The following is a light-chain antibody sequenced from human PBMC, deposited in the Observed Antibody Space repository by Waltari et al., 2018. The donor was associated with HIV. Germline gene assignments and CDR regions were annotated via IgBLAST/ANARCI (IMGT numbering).Light chain of an antibody. V-gene: IGLV1-47*01. Sequence: QSVLTQPPSASGTPGQRVTIPCSGSSSNIGSNYVYWYQQLPGTAPKLLIYRNNRRPSGVPDRFSGSKSGTSASLAISGLRSEDEADYYCAAWDNSLSAPVFGGGTKLTVL. CDR1: SSNIGSNY. J-gene: IGLJ3*02. CDR3: AAWDNSLSAPV. CDR2: RNN.